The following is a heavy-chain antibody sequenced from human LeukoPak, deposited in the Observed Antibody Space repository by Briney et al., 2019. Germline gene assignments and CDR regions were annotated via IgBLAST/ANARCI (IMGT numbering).Heavy chain of an antibody. Sequence: SGTLSLTCTVSGGSISASNYYWGWVRQPPGKGRGWIGNIFYSGSTYSSPSLKSRATISLNPSRNQFSLKLNLLTPAAPFGFYCARGPGGGVVVVADNWFDTWGQGTLVTVSS. V-gene: IGHV4-39*07. CDR2: IFYSGST. D-gene: IGHD2-15*01. CDR3: ARGPGGGVVVVADNWFDT. CDR1: GGSISASNYY. J-gene: IGHJ5*02.